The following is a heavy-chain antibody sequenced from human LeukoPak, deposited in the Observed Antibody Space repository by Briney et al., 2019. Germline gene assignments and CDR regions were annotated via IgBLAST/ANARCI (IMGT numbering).Heavy chain of an antibody. CDR2: IYTSGST. V-gene: IGHV4-4*07. CDR1: GGSISGSY. J-gene: IGHJ4*02. CDR3: ARASHLDS. Sequence: SETLSLTCTVSGGSISGSYWSWLRQRAGKGLEWFGRIYTSGSTNYNPSLKSLVTMSLDTSKNQFSLKLSSVAAADTAVYYRARASHLDSWGEGNLVTVSS.